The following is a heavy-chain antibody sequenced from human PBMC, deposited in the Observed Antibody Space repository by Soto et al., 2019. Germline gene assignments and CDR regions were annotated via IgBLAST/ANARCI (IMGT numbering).Heavy chain of an antibody. V-gene: IGHV3-30-3*01. Sequence: AGSLRLSCAASGFTFSSYAMHWVRQAPGKGLEWVAVISYDGSNNYYADSVKGRFIISRDNSKNTLYLQMNSLRAEDTVVYYCASEGVGAISLNFDYWGQGTLVTVSS. J-gene: IGHJ4*02. D-gene: IGHD1-26*01. CDR3: ASEGVGAISLNFDY. CDR1: GFTFSSYA. CDR2: ISYDGSNN.